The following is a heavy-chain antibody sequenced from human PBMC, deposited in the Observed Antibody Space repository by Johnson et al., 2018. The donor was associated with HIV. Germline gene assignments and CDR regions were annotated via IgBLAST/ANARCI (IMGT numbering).Heavy chain of an antibody. V-gene: IGHV3-13*01. D-gene: IGHD1-26*01. J-gene: IGHJ3*02. CDR2: IGTAGDT. Sequence: VQLVESGGGVVQPGRSLRLSCAASGFTFSSYDMHWVRQATGKGLEWVSGIGTAGDTYYPGSVKGRFTISRENAKNSLYLQMNSLRVGEPAVYYCVRGGATSYDAFDIWGQGTMVTVSS. CDR1: GFTFSSYD. CDR3: VRGGATSYDAFDI.